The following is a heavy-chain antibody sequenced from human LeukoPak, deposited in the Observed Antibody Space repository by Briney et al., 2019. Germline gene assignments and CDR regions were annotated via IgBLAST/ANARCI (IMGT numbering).Heavy chain of an antibody. CDR3: ARQSYYDILTGSDYYGMDV. CDR2: IYPGDSDT. D-gene: IGHD3-9*01. J-gene: IGHJ6*02. V-gene: IGHV5-51*01. CDR1: GYSFTSYW. Sequence: GESLKISCKGSGYSFTSYWIGWVRQMPGKGLGWMGIIYPGDSDTRYSPSFQGQVTISADKSISTAYLQWSSLKASDTAMYYCARQSYYDILTGSDYYGMDVRGQGTTVTVSS.